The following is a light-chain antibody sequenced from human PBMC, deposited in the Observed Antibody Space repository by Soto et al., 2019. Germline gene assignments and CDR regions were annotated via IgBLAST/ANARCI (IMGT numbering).Light chain of an antibody. Sequence: EKVLTQSPAALSVSPGERATLSCRASQSVNSNLAWYQQKPGQAPRLLLYGASTRATGIPARFSGSASGTEFTLTISSLQSEDSAVYYCQQYNDWPLTFGGGPRWISN. CDR1: QSVNSN. CDR3: QQYNDWPLT. CDR2: GAS. J-gene: IGKJ4*01. V-gene: IGKV3-15*01.